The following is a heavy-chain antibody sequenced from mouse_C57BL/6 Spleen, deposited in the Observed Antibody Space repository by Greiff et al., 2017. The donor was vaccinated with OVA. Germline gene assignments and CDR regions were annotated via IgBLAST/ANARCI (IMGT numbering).Heavy chain of an antibody. Sequence: EVMLVESGGGLVKPGGSLKLSCAASGFTFSDYGMHWVRQAPEKGLEWVAYISSGSSTIYYADTVKGRFTISRDNAKNTLFLQMTSLRSEDTAMYYCARGDGYYQYYFDYWGQGTTLTVSS. J-gene: IGHJ2*01. CDR1: GFTFSDYG. V-gene: IGHV5-17*01. CDR2: ISSGSSTI. D-gene: IGHD2-3*01. CDR3: ARGDGYYQYYFDY.